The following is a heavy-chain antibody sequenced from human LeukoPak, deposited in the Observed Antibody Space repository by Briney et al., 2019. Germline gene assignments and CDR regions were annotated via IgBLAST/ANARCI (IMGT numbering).Heavy chain of an antibody. CDR3: ARLVASDNWFVP. CDR2: IDPSDSYT. Sequence: GESLKISCQGSGYSFTSYWISWVRQMPGKGLEWMGRIDPSDSYTNYSPSFQGHVTISADKSISTAYLQWSSLKASDTAMYYCARLVASDNWFVPWGQGTLVTVSS. D-gene: IGHD2-15*01. V-gene: IGHV5-10-1*01. CDR1: GYSFTSYW. J-gene: IGHJ5*02.